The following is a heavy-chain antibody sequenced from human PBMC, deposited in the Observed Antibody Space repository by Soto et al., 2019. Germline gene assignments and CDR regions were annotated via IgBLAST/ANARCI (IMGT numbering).Heavy chain of an antibody. J-gene: IGHJ4*02. CDR2: IHSSGTT. CDR3: ARDRIIGTSYSDY. V-gene: IGHV4-4*07. D-gene: IGHD1-7*01. Sequence: SETLFLTCTVSSGSINSFYWSWIRQPAGKGLEWIGRIHSSGTTNYNPSLKSRVTMSVDTSRNQFSLKLTSVTAADTAVYYCARDRIIGTSYSDYWGQGVRVTVSS. CDR1: SGSINSFY.